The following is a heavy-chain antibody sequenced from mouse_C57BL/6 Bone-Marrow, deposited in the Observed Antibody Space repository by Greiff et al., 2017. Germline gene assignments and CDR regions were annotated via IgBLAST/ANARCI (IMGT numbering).Heavy chain of an antibody. V-gene: IGHV4-1*01. CDR2: INPDSSTI. J-gene: IGHJ3*01. CDR3: ARPGRLPFLGLVD. Sequence: AASGVDFSRYWMSWVRRAPGKGLEWIGEINPDSSTINYAPSLKDKFIISRDNAKNTLYLQMSKVRSEDTALYYCARPGRLPFLGLVDWGQGTLVTVSA. CDR1: GVDFSRYW. D-gene: IGHD2-4*01.